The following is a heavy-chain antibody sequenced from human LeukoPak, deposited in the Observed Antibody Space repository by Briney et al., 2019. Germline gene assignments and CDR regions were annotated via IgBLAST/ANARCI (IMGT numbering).Heavy chain of an antibody. CDR3: ARVTREQWLVQKYYYYYYGMDV. V-gene: IGHV3-11*04. D-gene: IGHD6-19*01. J-gene: IGHJ6*02. CDR2: ITDSGNTI. Sequence: PGGSLRLSCAASGFTFSDYNMNWVRQAPGKGLEWVSYITDSGNTIHYADSVKGRFTISRDNAKNSLYLQMNSLRAEDMAVYYCARVTREQWLVQKYYYYYYGMDVWGQGTTVTVSS. CDR1: GFTFSDYN.